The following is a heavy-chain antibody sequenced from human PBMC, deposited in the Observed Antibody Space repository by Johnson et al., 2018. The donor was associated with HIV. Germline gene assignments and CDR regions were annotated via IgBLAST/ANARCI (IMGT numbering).Heavy chain of an antibody. V-gene: IGHV3-30*04. CDR1: GLNFSDYG. CDR3: AKERQLVRAFDI. Sequence: QVQLVESGGGLVQPGGSLRLSCAASGLNFSDYGFHWVRQAPGKGLEWAAVISFDGSNKYYADSVKGRFTVSRDNSKNTLYLQMNSLRPEDTAVYYCAKERQLVRAFDIWGQGTMVTVSS. J-gene: IGHJ3*02. CDR2: ISFDGSNK. D-gene: IGHD6-6*01.